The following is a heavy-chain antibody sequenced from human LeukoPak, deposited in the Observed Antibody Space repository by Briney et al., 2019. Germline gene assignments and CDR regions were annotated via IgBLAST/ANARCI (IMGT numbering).Heavy chain of an antibody. CDR2: ISAYNGNT. CDR1: GYTFTSYG. V-gene: IGHV1-18*01. Sequence: GASVKVSCKASGYTFTSYGISWVRQAPGQGLEWMGWISAYNGNTNYAQKLQGRVTMTTDTSTSTAYMELRSLRSEDTAVYYCARAGYYGSGSYYHYYYYYMDVWGKGTTVTISS. D-gene: IGHD3-10*01. CDR3: ARAGYYGSGSYYHYYYYYMDV. J-gene: IGHJ6*03.